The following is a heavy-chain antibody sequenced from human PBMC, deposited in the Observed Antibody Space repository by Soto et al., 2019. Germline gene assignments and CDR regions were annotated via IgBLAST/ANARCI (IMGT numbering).Heavy chain of an antibody. D-gene: IGHD6-19*01. J-gene: IGHJ4*02. CDR2: INHSGST. CDR3: AQAVAGLVYFDY. V-gene: IGHV4-34*01. CDR1: STSFRGYS. Sequence: SGTLSLTCAVYSTSFRGYSWNWFRQPPGKGLEWIGEINHSGSTNYNPSLKSRVTISVDTSKNQFSLKLSSVTAADTAVYYCAQAVAGLVYFDYWGQGTLVTVS.